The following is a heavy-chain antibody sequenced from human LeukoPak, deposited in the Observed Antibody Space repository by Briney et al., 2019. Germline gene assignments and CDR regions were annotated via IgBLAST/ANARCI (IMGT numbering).Heavy chain of an antibody. V-gene: IGHV4-34*01. D-gene: IGHD6-13*01. CDR1: GGSFSGYC. J-gene: IGHJ4*02. Sequence: PSETLSLTCAVYGGSFSGYCWSWIRQPPGKGLEWIGEINHSGSTNYNPSLKSRVTISVDTSKNQFSLKLSSVTAADTAVYYCARRYSSSRRTSDYWGQGTLVTVSS. CDR2: INHSGST. CDR3: ARRYSSSRRTSDY.